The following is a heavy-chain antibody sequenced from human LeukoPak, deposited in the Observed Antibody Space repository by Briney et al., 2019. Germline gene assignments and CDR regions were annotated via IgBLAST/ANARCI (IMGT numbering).Heavy chain of an antibody. CDR1: GFTFSDYY. CDR3: ARVSRYNWNYGVFDS. J-gene: IGHJ4*02. D-gene: IGHD1-7*01. Sequence: GGSLRLSCAASGFTFSDYYMSWIRQAPGKGLEWVSYISSSGSIIYYADSVEGRFTISRGNAKNSLYLQMNSLRAEDTTVYYCARVSRYNWNYGVFDSWGQGTLVTVSS. CDR2: ISSSGSII. V-gene: IGHV3-11*04.